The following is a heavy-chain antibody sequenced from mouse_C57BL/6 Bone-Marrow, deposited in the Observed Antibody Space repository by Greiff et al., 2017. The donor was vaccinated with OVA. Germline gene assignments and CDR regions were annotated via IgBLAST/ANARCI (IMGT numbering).Heavy chain of an antibody. CDR3: AREGFTTVVFDY. CDR2: IDPSDSYT. CDR1: GYTFTSYW. V-gene: IGHV1-50*01. Sequence: QVQLQQPGAELVKPGASVKLSCKASGYTFTSYWMQWVKQRPGQGLEWIGEIDPSDSYTNYNQKFKGKATLTVDTSSSTAYMQLSSLTSEDSAVYYCAREGFTTVVFDYWGQGTTLTVSS. D-gene: IGHD1-1*01. J-gene: IGHJ2*01.